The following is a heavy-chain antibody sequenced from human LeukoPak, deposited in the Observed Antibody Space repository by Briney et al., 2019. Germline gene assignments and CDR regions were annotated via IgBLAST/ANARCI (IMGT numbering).Heavy chain of an antibody. CDR1: GFTFSSYS. D-gene: IGHD6-6*01. CDR2: ISSSSSYI. J-gene: IGHJ5*02. V-gene: IGHV3-21*04. CDR3: AKDWEAKYSSSIPWFDP. Sequence: GGSLRLSCAASGFTFSSYSMNWVRQAPGKWLEWVSSISSSSSYIYYADSVKGRFTISRDNAKNSLYLQMNSLRAEDTAVYYCAKDWEAKYSSSIPWFDPWGQGTLVTVSS.